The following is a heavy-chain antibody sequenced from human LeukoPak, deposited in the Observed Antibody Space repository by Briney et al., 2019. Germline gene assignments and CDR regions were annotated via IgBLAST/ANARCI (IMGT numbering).Heavy chain of an antibody. Sequence: GGSLRLSCAASGLSFSSAAMTWVRQAPGKGLEWVSGISGSGSGTYYPDSVKGRFTISRDNSKNTLYLQMNSLRAEDTAVYYCAKGGIAAAGTSFYFDYWGQGTLVTVSS. J-gene: IGHJ4*02. CDR1: GLSFSSAA. CDR3: AKGGIAAAGTSFYFDY. V-gene: IGHV3-23*01. CDR2: ISGSGSGT. D-gene: IGHD6-13*01.